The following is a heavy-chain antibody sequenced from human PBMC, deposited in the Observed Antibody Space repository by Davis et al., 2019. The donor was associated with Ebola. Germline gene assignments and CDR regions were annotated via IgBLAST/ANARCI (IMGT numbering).Heavy chain of an antibody. CDR3: ARGHTYGRWDDWFDP. Sequence: AASVKVSCKASGYTFTNYYMHWVRQAPGQGLEWMGRINPNFGGKIYAQKFQDRVTMTIDTSINTAYMELDRLRSDDTVVYYCARGHTYGRWDDWFDPWGQGTLVTVSS. CDR1: GYTFTNYY. V-gene: IGHV1-2*05. D-gene: IGHD5-18*01. CDR2: INPNFGGK. J-gene: IGHJ5*02.